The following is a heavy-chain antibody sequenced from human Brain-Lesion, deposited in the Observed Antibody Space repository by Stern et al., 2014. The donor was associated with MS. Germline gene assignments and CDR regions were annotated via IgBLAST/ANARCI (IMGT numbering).Heavy chain of an antibody. CDR1: GFTFSNYW. Sequence: MKLVQYGGGLVQPGGSLRLSCAASGFTFSNYWMHWVRQAPGKGLVWVSRVNNDGRRTSYADSVKGRFTMSRDNAKNTLYLQMNSLRVEDTAIYYCARGERWFDSWGQGTLVTVSS. D-gene: IGHD3-10*01. V-gene: IGHV3-74*02. CDR2: VNNDGRRT. CDR3: ARGERWFDS. J-gene: IGHJ5*01.